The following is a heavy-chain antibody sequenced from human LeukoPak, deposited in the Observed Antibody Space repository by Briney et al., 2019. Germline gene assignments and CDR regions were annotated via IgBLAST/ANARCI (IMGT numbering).Heavy chain of an antibody. V-gene: IGHV3-21*01. Sequence: PGGSLRLSCAASGFTFSSYSMNWVRQAPGKGLEWVSSISSSSSYIYYADSVKGRFTISRDNAKNSLYLQMNSLRAEDTAVYYCAPQGIAVADYWGQGTLVTVSA. CDR1: GFTFSSYS. CDR3: APQGIAVADY. D-gene: IGHD6-19*01. J-gene: IGHJ4*02. CDR2: ISSSSSYI.